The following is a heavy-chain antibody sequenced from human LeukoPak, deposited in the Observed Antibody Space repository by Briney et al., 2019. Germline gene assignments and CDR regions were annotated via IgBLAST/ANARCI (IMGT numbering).Heavy chain of an antibody. J-gene: IGHJ4*02. CDR3: AKGPPKY. V-gene: IGHV3-74*01. Sequence: GGSLRLSCAASGFTFSSHWMHWVRQVPGKGLVWVSRINSDGSSTTYADSVKGRFTIFRDNAKNTLYLQMNSLRAEDTAVYYCAKGPPKYWGQGTLVTVSS. CDR1: GFTFSSHW. CDR2: INSDGSST.